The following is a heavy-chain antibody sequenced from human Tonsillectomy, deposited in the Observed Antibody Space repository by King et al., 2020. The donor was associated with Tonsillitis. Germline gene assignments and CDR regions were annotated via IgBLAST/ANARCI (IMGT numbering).Heavy chain of an antibody. D-gene: IGHD5-24*01. CDR3: ARMMAGMGWFDP. CDR2: IDWDDVK. J-gene: IGHJ5*02. Sequence: VTLKESGPALVKPTQTLTLTCTFSGFSLSTSGMCVSWIRQPPGKALEWLALIDWDDVKYYSTSLKTRLTISKDTSKNQVVLTMTNMDPVDTATYYCARMMAGMGWFDPWGQGTLVTVSS. CDR1: GFSLSTSGMC. V-gene: IGHV2-70*01.